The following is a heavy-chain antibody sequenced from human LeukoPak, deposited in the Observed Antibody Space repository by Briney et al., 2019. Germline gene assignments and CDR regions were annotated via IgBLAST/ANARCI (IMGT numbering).Heavy chain of an antibody. D-gene: IGHD3-22*01. J-gene: IGHJ4*02. CDR1: GFTFSTYS. Sequence: PGGSLRLSCAASGFTFSTYSMSWVRQAPGKGLEWVSSISGSSTYIYYADSVKGRFTISRDNSKNTLYLQMNSLRAEDTAVYYCARGGVRYDSSGYYFHFDYWGQGTLVTVSS. CDR3: ARGGVRYDSSGYYFHFDY. V-gene: IGHV3-21*04. CDR2: ISGSSTYI.